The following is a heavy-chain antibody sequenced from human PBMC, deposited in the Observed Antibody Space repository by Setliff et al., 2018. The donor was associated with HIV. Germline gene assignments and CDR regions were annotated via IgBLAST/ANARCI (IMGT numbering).Heavy chain of an antibody. CDR2: IRYDGSNK. J-gene: IGHJ4*02. CDR3: ATDLHWAFDY. CDR1: GFTFSSYG. D-gene: IGHD7-27*01. Sequence: GGSLRLSCAASGFTFSSYGMHWVRQAPGKGLEWVAFIRYDGSNKYYADSVKGRFTISRDNAKNSLYLQMNSLRAGDAAVYYCATDLHWAFDYWGQGSLVTVSS. V-gene: IGHV3-30*02.